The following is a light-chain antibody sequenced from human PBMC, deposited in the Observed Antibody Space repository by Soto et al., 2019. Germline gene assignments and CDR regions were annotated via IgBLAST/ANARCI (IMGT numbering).Light chain of an antibody. Sequence: DIQMTQSPSTLSASVGDRVTITCRASQSISIWLAWYQQKPGKAPKLLIYKASSLESGVPPRFSGSGSGTDFTLTISSLQPDDFATYYCQHCNSYPYTFGQGTKLELK. CDR1: QSISIW. V-gene: IGKV1-5*03. CDR2: KAS. CDR3: QHCNSYPYT. J-gene: IGKJ2*01.